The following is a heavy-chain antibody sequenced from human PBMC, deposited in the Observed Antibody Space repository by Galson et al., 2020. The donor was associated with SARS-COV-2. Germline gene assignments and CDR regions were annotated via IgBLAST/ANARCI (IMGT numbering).Heavy chain of an antibody. D-gene: IGHD2-21*02. CDR3: ATAYAYCGGDCYIEFDY. CDR2: ET. J-gene: IGHJ4*02. CDR1: GYTLTELS. V-gene: IGHV1-24*01. Sequence: ASVKVSCKVSGYTLTELSMHWVRQAPGKGLEWMGGETIYAQKFQGRVTMTEDTSTDTAYMELSSLRSEDTAVYYCATAYAYCGGDCYIEFDYWGQGTLVTVSS.